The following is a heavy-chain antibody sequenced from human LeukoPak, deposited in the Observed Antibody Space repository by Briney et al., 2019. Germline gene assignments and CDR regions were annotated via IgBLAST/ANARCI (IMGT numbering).Heavy chain of an antibody. CDR1: GFTFSSYS. D-gene: IGHD2-21*02. Sequence: GGSLRLSCAASGFTFSSYSMNWVRQAPGKGLEWVSSISSSSSYIYYADSVKGRFTISRDNAKNSLYLQMNSLRAEDTAVYYCARGGIVVVTAHLFDYWGQGTLVTVSS. J-gene: IGHJ4*02. CDR2: ISSSSSYI. CDR3: ARGGIVVVTAHLFDY. V-gene: IGHV3-21*01.